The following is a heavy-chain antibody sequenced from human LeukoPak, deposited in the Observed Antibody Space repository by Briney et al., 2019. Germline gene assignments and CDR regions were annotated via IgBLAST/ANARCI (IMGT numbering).Heavy chain of an antibody. V-gene: IGHV3-7*01. J-gene: IGHJ4*02. Sequence: GGSLRLSCAASGFTFSSYWMSWVRQAPGKGLEWVANIRQDGSDKNYVDSVEGRFTISRDNAKRSLYLQMNSLRAEDTAVYYCAPPPIAATGNWGQGTLVTVSS. CDR2: IRQDGSDK. D-gene: IGHD6-13*01. CDR3: APPPIAATGN. CDR1: GFTFSSYW.